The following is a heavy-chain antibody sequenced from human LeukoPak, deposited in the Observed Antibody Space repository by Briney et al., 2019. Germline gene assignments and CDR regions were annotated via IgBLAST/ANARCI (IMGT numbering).Heavy chain of an antibody. V-gene: IGHV3-30*18. J-gene: IGHJ4*02. CDR2: ISYDGSNK. Sequence: PGRSLRLSCAASGFTFSSYGMHWVRQAPGKGLEWVAVISYDGSNKYYADSVKGRFTISRDNSKNTLYLQMNSLRAEDTAVYYCAKDLSSSWSLDHWGQGTLVTVSS. CDR3: AKDLSSSWSLDH. CDR1: GFTFSSYG. D-gene: IGHD6-13*01.